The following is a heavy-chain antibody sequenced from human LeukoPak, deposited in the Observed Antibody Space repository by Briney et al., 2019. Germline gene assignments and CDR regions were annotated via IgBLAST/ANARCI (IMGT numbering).Heavy chain of an antibody. V-gene: IGHV4-39*01. D-gene: IGHD6-13*01. CDR1: GGSISSSSYY. CDR3: ALGQQLARGLYGMDV. J-gene: IGHJ6*02. Sequence: SETLSLTCTVSGGSISSSSYYWGWIRQPPGKGLEWIGSIYYSGSTYYNPSLKSRVTISVDTSKNQFPLKLSSVTAADTAVYYCALGQQLARGLYGMDVWGQGTTVTVSS. CDR2: IYYSGST.